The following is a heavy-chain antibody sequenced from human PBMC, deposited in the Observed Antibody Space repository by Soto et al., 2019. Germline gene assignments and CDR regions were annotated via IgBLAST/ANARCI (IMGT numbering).Heavy chain of an antibody. D-gene: IGHD1-1*01. CDR1: GYRFNAYT. J-gene: IGHJ4*02. V-gene: IGHV3-30-3*01. CDR2: ISSDESNK. Sequence: QVQLVESGGGVVQPGRSLRLSCAASGYRFNAYTIHWVRQAPGKGLEWVALISSDESNKYYADSVKGRFTISRDDSERTLFLQMDSLRPEDTAVYYCARGSYNRNDFPFDHWGQGTLVTVSS. CDR3: ARGSYNRNDFPFDH.